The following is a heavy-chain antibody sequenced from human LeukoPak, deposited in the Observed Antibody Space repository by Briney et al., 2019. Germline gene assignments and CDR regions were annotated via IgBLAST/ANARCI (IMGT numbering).Heavy chain of an antibody. D-gene: IGHD3-10*01. CDR1: GYTFTSYD. Sequence: ASVKVSCKASGYTFTSYDINWVRQATGQGLEWMGWMNPNSGNTGYAQKFQGRVTMTRNTSISTACMELSSLRSEDTAVYYCARGGAGLLWFGEFNWFDPWGQGTLVTVSS. CDR2: MNPNSGNT. CDR3: ARGGAGLLWFGEFNWFDP. V-gene: IGHV1-8*01. J-gene: IGHJ5*02.